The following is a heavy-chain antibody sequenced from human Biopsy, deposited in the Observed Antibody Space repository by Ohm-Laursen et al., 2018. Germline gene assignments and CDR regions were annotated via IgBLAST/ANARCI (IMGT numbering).Heavy chain of an antibody. J-gene: IGHJ3*02. Sequence: GTLSLTCTVSGGSISGSSWSWIRQAPGKGLEWIGYISYSRDTNYNPSLKSRITIPVDTSKSQFSLKLTSVTAADTAVYYCAKHGSGWTGDDAFHIWGQGTMVTVSS. CDR3: AKHGSGWTGDDAFHI. CDR1: GGSISGSS. CDR2: ISYSRDT. D-gene: IGHD6-19*01. V-gene: IGHV4-59*08.